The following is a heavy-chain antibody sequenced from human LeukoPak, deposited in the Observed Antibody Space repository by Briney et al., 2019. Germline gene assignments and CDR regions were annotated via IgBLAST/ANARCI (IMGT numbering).Heavy chain of an antibody. J-gene: IGHJ5*02. CDR2: MSYSGST. CDR1: GGSISSYH. D-gene: IGHD2-2*01. V-gene: IGHV4-59*01. Sequence: SETLSLTCTVSGGSISSYHWSWIRQSPGKGLEWIGYMSYSGSTNYNPSLKSRVTISVDTSKNQSPLKLSSVTAADTAVYYCASGGYCGSTDCYPNWFDPWGQGTLVTVSS. CDR3: ASGGYCGSTDCYPNWFDP.